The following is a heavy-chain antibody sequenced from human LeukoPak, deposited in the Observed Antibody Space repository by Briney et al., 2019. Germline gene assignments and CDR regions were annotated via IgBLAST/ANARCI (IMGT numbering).Heavy chain of an antibody. V-gene: IGHV1-18*01. CDR3: ARDLRFLEWLSYLDY. D-gene: IGHD3-3*01. Sequence: GASVKVSCKASGYTFTSYGISWVRQAPGQGLEWMGWISAYNGNTNYAQKLQGRVTMTTDTSTSTAYMELRSLRSDDTAVYYCARDLRFLEWLSYLDYWGQGTLVTVSS. J-gene: IGHJ4*02. CDR1: GYTFTSYG. CDR2: ISAYNGNT.